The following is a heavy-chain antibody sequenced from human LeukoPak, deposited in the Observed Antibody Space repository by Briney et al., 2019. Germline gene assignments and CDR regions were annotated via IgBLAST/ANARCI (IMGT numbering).Heavy chain of an antibody. CDR2: IYSGGST. J-gene: IGHJ4*02. D-gene: IGHD3-10*01. CDR3: SRHEIWFGEENFDS. V-gene: IGHV3-53*01. Sequence: GGSLRLSCAASGFTVSSNYMSWVRQAPGKGLEWVSVIYSGGSTYYADSVKGRFTISRDNSKNTLYLQMNSLRAEDTAVYYCSRHEIWFGEENFDSWGQGTLVTVSS. CDR1: GFTVSSNY.